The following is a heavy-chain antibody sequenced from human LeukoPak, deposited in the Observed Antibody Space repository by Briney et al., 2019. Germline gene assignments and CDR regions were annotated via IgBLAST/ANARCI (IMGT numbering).Heavy chain of an antibody. CDR3: ARENGYYDSSGYPRGYNYYYMDV. CDR1: GFTFRNYW. D-gene: IGHD3-22*01. CDR2: IKQDGYET. V-gene: IGHV3-7*01. J-gene: IGHJ6*03. Sequence: GGSLRLSCAASGFTFRNYWMRWVRQAPGEGLEWVANIKQDGYETYYVDSVKGRFTISRDNAKNSLYLQMDSLRAEDTAVYYCARENGYYDSSGYPRGYNYYYMDVWGKGTTVTISS.